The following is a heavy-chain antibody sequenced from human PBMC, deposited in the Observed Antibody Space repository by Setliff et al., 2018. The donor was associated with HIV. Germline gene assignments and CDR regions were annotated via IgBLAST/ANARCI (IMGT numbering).Heavy chain of an antibody. D-gene: IGHD2-15*01. J-gene: IGHJ4*02. CDR3: ARVPAAIDY. CDR2: ISSDSRHI. V-gene: IGHV3-21*01. CDR1: GFTFSSYN. Sequence: PGGSLRLSCAASGFTFSSYNMNWVRQPPGKGLEWVSFISSDSRHIYYADSVKGRFTISRDDAKNSLYLQMNSLRAEDTAVYYCARVPAAIDYWGQGTLVTVS.